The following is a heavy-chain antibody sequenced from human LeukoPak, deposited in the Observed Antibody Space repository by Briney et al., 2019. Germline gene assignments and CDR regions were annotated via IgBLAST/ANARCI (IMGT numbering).Heavy chain of an antibody. J-gene: IGHJ4*02. V-gene: IGHV3-15*01. CDR2: IKSKTDGGTT. D-gene: IGHD4-17*01. Sequence: GGSLRLSCAASGFTFSNAWMSWVRQAPGKGLEWVGRIKSKTDGGTTDYAAPVKGRFTISRDDSKNTLCLQMSSLKTEDTAVYYCTQGYGEDLDYWGQGTLVTVSS. CDR1: GFTFSNAW. CDR3: TQGYGEDLDY.